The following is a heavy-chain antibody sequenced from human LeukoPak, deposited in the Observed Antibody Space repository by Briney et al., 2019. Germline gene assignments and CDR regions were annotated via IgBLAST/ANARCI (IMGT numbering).Heavy chain of an antibody. CDR1: GYTFTGYY. V-gene: IGHV1-2*02. CDR2: INPNSGGT. CDR3: ARPDYYDSSGLDY. D-gene: IGHD3-22*01. J-gene: IGHJ4*02. Sequence: GASVKVSCKASGYTFTGYYMHWVRQAPGQGLEWMGWINPNSGGTNYAQKFQGRVTMTRDTSISTAYMELSRLRSDDTAVYYCARPDYYDSSGLDYWGQGTQVTVSS.